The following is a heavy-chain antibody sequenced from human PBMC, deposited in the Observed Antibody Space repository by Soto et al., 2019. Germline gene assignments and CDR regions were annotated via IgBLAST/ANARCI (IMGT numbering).Heavy chain of an antibody. CDR3: AKKRCGGSCFQNRRKLRFDY. Sequence: GGSLRLSCAASGFTFSSYAMSWVRQAPGKGLEWVSAISGSGGSTYYADSVKGRFTISRDNSKNTLYLQMNSLRAEDTAVYYCAKKRCGGSCFQNRRKLRFDYWGQGTLVTVSS. V-gene: IGHV3-23*01. D-gene: IGHD2-15*01. CDR1: GFTFSSYA. J-gene: IGHJ4*02. CDR2: ISGSGGST.